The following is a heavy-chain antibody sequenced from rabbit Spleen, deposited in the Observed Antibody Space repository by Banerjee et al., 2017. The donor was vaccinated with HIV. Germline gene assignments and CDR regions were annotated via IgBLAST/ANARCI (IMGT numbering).Heavy chain of an antibody. CDR2: IDSGSSSFP. CDR1: GVSFSGSSY. J-gene: IGHJ6*01. Sequence: QSLEESGGDLVKPGASLTLTCTASGVSFSGSSYMCWVRQAPGRGLEWIACIDSGSSSFPYFASWAKGRFTISKASSTTVTLQMTSLTAADTATYFCARDTSSSFSSYGMDLWGPGTLVTVS. CDR3: ARDTSSSFSSYGMDL. V-gene: IGHV1S40*01. D-gene: IGHD1-1*01.